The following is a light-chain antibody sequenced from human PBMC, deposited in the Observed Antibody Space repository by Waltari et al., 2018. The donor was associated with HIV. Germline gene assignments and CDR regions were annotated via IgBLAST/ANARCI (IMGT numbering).Light chain of an antibody. V-gene: IGKV2-28*01. CDR1: QSLLHSDGYNY. CDR3: MQALQTIRT. Sequence: DIVMTQSPLSLPVPPGAPASISCSSSQSLLHSDGYNYLDWYLQKPGQSPQLLIYLGSNRASGVPDRFSGSGSGTDFTLKISRVEAEDVGVYYCMQALQTIRTFGGGTKVEIK. CDR2: LGS. J-gene: IGKJ4*01.